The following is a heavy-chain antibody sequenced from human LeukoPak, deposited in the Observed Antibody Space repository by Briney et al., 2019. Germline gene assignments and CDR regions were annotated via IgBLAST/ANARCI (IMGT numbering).Heavy chain of an antibody. CDR1: GGTFSSYA. CDR3: AGRGNSLGFYRGSYSQFDY. Sequence: ASVKVSRKASGGTFSSYAISGVRQAPGQGLEWMGRIIPIFGTANYAQKFQGRVTITADKSTSTAYMELSSLRSEDTAVYYCAGRGNSLGFYRGSYSQFDYWGQGTLVTVSS. J-gene: IGHJ4*02. CDR2: IIPIFGTA. V-gene: IGHV1-69*06. D-gene: IGHD1-26*01.